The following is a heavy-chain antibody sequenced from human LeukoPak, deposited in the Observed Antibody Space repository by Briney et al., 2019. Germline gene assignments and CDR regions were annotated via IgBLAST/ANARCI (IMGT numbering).Heavy chain of an antibody. CDR2: FDPEDGET. Sequence: ASVKVSCKVSGYTLTELSMHWVRQAPGKGLEWMGGFDPEDGETIYAQKFQGRVTMTEDTSTDTAYMELSSLRSEDTAVYYCARVLSNWNYHDYWGQGTLVTVSS. V-gene: IGHV1-24*01. CDR1: GYTLTELS. J-gene: IGHJ4*02. CDR3: ARVLSNWNYHDY. D-gene: IGHD1-1*01.